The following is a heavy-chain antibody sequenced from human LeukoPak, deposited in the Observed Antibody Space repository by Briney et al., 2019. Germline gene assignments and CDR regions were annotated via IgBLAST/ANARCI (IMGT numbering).Heavy chain of an antibody. CDR2: TGVSGS. CDR1: GFTFSSSA. Sequence: PGGSLRLSCAASGFTFSSSAMTWVRQVLGKGLEWVSTTGVSGSYYADSVKGRFTISRDNSKNTLYLQMNSLRAEDTAVYYCARCHTYGTTWFGGLDVWGQGTTVTVSS. V-gene: IGHV3-23*01. D-gene: IGHD3-10*01. J-gene: IGHJ6*02. CDR3: ARCHTYGTTWFGGLDV.